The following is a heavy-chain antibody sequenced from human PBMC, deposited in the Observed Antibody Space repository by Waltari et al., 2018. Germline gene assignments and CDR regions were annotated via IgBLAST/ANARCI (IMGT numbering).Heavy chain of an antibody. D-gene: IGHD3-10*01. CDR2: MNPKSGNT. CDR1: GSTFTSYD. J-gene: IGHJ4*02. Sequence: QVQMVQSGAEVKKPGASVKVSCKASGSTFTSYDITWVRQATGQGLEGIGWMNPKSGNTGYAQKFQGRVTMTRNNSISTAYMELSSLRSEDTAVYYCARNTMVRGVIITGPDYWGQGTLVTVSS. V-gene: IGHV1-8*01. CDR3: ARNTMVRGVIITGPDY.